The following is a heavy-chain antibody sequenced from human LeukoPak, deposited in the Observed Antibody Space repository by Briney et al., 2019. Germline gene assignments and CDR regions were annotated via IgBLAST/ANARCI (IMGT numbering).Heavy chain of an antibody. V-gene: IGHV4-59*12. CDR1: GGFISDYY. CDR2: IQDRGST. D-gene: IGHD6-19*01. Sequence: SETLSLTCTVSGGFISDYYWAWIRQPPGKGLEWIGFIQDRGSTSYNPSLTSRVSISVDTTHNQFSLRLTSVTAADTAVYYCARDLRAIAVAGTLGPPHYWGQGTLVTVSS. CDR3: ARDLRAIAVAGTLGPPHY. J-gene: IGHJ4*02.